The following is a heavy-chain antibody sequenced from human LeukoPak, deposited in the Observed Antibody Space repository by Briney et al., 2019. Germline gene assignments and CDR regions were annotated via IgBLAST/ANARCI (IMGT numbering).Heavy chain of an antibody. J-gene: IGHJ4*02. CDR1: GFISFNGYY. D-gene: IGHD3-3*01. V-gene: IGHV3-11*01. CDR3: ARARSIFGVPLPDY. CDR2: ITSANTM. Sequence: GGSLRLSCDASGFISFNGYYLTWIRQAPGKGLQCISYITSANTMYYAASVKGRFTIARDNAKKSLYLQMDSLRPDDTAVYYCARARSIFGVPLPDYWGQGTLVTVSS.